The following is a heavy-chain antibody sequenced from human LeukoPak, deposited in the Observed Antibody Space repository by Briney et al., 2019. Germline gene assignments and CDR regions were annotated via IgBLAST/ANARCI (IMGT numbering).Heavy chain of an antibody. CDR1: GFTFSSYA. Sequence: GGSLRLSCAASGFTFSSYAMHWVRQAPGKGLEYVSAISSNGGSIFYANSVKGRFTISRDNSKNALYLKMGSLRAEDMAVYYCGRDFEYSSGWYGLDYWGQGTLVTVSS. V-gene: IGHV3-64*01. J-gene: IGHJ4*02. CDR2: ISSNGGSI. CDR3: GRDFEYSSGWYGLDY. D-gene: IGHD6-19*01.